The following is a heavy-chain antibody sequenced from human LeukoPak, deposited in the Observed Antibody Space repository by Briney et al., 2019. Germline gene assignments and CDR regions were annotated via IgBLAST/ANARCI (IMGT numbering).Heavy chain of an antibody. D-gene: IGHD6-13*01. J-gene: IGHJ4*02. CDR2: ISAGGYNT. V-gene: IGHV3-23*01. Sequence: GSLRLSCAAPGFTFGSYAMTWVRQAPGKGLEWVSSISAGGYNTYYADSVRGRFTISRDKSKNTLYLQMNSLRAEDTAVYYCSKDAHISSSTGWGQGTLVTVSS. CDR1: GFTFGSYA. CDR3: SKDAHISSSTG.